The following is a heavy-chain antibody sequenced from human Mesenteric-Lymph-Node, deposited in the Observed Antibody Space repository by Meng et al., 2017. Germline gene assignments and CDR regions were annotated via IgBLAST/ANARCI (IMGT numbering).Heavy chain of an antibody. Sequence: EVQLVESGGGLVQPGGSLRLSCAASGFTVSSNSMSWVRQAPGKGLEWVSVITAAGITYYADSVKGRFSISRDTSENTVYLQMNSLRAEDTAIYYCAKLVRNWGQGTLVTVSS. V-gene: IGHV3-23*04. CDR2: ITAAGIT. CDR1: GFTVSSNS. J-gene: IGHJ4*02. CDR3: AKLVRN.